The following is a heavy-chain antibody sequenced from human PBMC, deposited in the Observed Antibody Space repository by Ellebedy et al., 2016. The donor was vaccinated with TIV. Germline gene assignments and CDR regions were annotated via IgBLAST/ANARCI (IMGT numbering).Heavy chain of an antibody. CDR2: IYTTGSG. CDR3: ARVSLAGDFFDY. Sequence: MPSETLSLTCTVSGGSIRGYYWSWIRQPAGKGMEWIGRIYTTGSGNYNPSLQSQVTMSVDTSKNQFYLHLRSVTAADPDVYFCARVSLAGDFFDYWGQGTLVAVSS. J-gene: IGHJ4*02. D-gene: IGHD6-19*01. CDR1: GGSIRGYY. V-gene: IGHV4-4*07.